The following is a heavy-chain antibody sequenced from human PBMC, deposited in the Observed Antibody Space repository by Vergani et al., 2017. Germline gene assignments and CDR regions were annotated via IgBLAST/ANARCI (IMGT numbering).Heavy chain of an antibody. CDR3: AREGYCSSRSCYAIGY. J-gene: IGHJ4*02. V-gene: IGHV3-7*01. Sequence: EVQLVESGGGLVRPGGSLRLSCAASGFTFSNYWMTWVRQAPGKGLEWVANIKLDGSEKYYVDSMKGRFTISRDNAKNSLYLQMNSLRAEDTAMYYCAREGYCSSRSCYAIGYWGQGTLVTVSS. CDR1: GFTFSNYW. CDR2: IKLDGSEK. D-gene: IGHD2-2*01.